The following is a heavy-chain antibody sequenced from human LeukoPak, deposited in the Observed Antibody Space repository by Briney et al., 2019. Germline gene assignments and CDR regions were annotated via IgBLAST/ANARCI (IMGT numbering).Heavy chain of an antibody. CDR2: ISYDGNNK. D-gene: IGHD3-3*01. CDR1: GFTFSSYA. J-gene: IGHJ6*03. V-gene: IGHV3-30*04. Sequence: GGSLRLSCAASGFTFSSYAMHWVRQAPGKGLEWVALISYDGNNKYYADSVKGRFTISRDNSKNTLYLQMNSLRVEDTTAYYCARAGYVAEFGVVQDPASYYYYMDVWGMGTTVTVSS. CDR3: ARAGYVAEFGVVQDPASYYYYMDV.